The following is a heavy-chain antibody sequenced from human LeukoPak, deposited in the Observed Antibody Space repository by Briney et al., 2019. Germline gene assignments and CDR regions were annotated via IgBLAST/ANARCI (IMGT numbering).Heavy chain of an antibody. CDR1: GFTFSSYG. CDR3: AKDLVVPAAMYKTYYYYYGMDV. J-gene: IGHJ6*02. CDR2: IRYDGSNK. Sequence: PGGSLRLSCAASGFTFSSYGMHWVRQAPGKGLEWVAFIRYDGSNKYYADSVKGRFTISRDNSKNTLYLQMNSLRAEDTAVHYCAKDLVVPAAMYKTYYYYYGMDVWGQGTTVTVSS. V-gene: IGHV3-30*02. D-gene: IGHD2-2*01.